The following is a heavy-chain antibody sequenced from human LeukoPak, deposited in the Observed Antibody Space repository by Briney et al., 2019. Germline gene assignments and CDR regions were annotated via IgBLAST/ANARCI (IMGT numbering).Heavy chain of an antibody. Sequence: PGGSLRLSCAASGFTFSSYEMNWVRQAPGKGLEWVAVIWYDGSNKYYADSVKGRFTISRDNSKNTLYLQMNSLRAEDTAVYYCAKDGLQLVGGSYFDYWGQGTLVTVSS. V-gene: IGHV3-33*06. CDR3: AKDGLQLVGGSYFDY. CDR2: IWYDGSNK. CDR1: GFTFSSYE. J-gene: IGHJ4*02. D-gene: IGHD6-13*01.